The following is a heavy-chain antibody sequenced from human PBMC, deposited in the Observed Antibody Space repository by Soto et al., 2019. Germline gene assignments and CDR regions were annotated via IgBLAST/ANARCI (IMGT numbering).Heavy chain of an antibody. D-gene: IGHD6-13*01. CDR1: GYSFTSYW. V-gene: IGHV5-51*01. Sequence: GESLKISCKGSGYSFTSYWIGWVRQMPGKGLEWMGIIYPGDSDTRYSPSFQGQVTISADKSISTAYLKLSSVTAADTAVYYCARGRRQQLVRSQYNWFDPWGQGTLVTVSS. J-gene: IGHJ5*02. CDR3: ARGRRQQLVRSQYNWFDP. CDR2: IYPGDSDT.